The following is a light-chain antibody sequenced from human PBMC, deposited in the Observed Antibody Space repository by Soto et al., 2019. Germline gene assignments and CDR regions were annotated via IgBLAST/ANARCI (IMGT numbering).Light chain of an antibody. CDR2: ETN. CDR3: ETWDLSLGADV. V-gene: IGLV1-51*02. Sequence: QSVLTQPPSVSAAPGQQVTISCSGSSSNIGDNYVSWYQHLPGTAPKLLIYETNKRPSGIPDRFSGSKSGTPATLGITGLQPGDEAVYYCETWDLSLGADVFGTGTKVTAL. CDR1: SSNIGDNY. J-gene: IGLJ1*01.